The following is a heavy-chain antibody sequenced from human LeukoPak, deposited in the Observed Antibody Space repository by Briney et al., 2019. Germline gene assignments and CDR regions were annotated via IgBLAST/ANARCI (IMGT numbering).Heavy chain of an antibody. CDR3: ARGGGPFEY. D-gene: IGHD2-15*01. Sequence: GGSLRLSCAASGFSFSSYWMHWVRQDPGKGLVWVSRINNGGSSTSYADSVKGRFTISRDNAKNTLYLQMNSLRAEYTAVYYCARGGGPFEYWGQGTLVTVSS. CDR2: INNGGSST. CDR1: GFSFSSYW. J-gene: IGHJ4*02. V-gene: IGHV3-74*01.